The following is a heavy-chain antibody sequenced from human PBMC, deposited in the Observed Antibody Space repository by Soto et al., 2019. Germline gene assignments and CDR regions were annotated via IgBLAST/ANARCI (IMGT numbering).Heavy chain of an antibody. J-gene: IGHJ4*02. CDR1: GFTVGAYT. CDR2: ISSDGNHK. Sequence: QVQLEESGGGVVQPGRSLRLSCAASGFTVGAYTMHWVRQAPGKGLEWVAVISSDGNHKYYTDSVKGRFTISRNTSTNTLFLQMNSLRPEYTAVYYCTRWEQPLFDYWGQGTLVTVSS. CDR3: TRWEQPLFDY. D-gene: IGHD1-26*01. V-gene: IGHV3-30-3*01.